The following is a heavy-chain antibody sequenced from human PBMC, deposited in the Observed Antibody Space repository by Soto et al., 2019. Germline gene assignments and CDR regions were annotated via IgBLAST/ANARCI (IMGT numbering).Heavy chain of an antibody. V-gene: IGHV6-1*01. CDR1: GDRVTSNSAA. Sequence: SPTRSLDCAISGDRVTSNSAASNWVRQSPSRGLEWLGRTYYRSKWYNDYSVSVKSRITINPDTAKNQFSLQLNSVTPEDTAVYYCARDLGNSDGGNIDYWGQWTRVT. J-gene: IGHJ4*02. CDR2: TYYRSKWYN. D-gene: IGHD3-16*01. CDR3: ARDLGNSDGGNIDY.